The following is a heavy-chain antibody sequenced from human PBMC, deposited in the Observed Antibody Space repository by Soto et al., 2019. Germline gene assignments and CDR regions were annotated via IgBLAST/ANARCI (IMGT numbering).Heavy chain of an antibody. V-gene: IGHV3-23*01. CDR2: ISGSGGST. CDR1: GFTFSSYA. J-gene: IGHJ4*02. CDR3: AKDDDYYDSSGYYLPFDY. D-gene: IGHD3-22*01. Sequence: PGGSLRLSCAASGFTFSSYAMSWVRQAPGKGLEWVSAISGSGGSTYYADSVKGRFTISRDNSKNTLYLQMNSLRAEDTAVYYCAKDDDYYDSSGYYLPFDYWGQGTLVTVSS.